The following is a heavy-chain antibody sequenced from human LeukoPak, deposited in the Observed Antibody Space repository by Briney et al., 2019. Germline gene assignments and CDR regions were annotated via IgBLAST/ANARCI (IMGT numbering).Heavy chain of an antibody. J-gene: IGHJ4*02. CDR2: IWYDGSNK. D-gene: IGHD2-15*01. CDR1: GFTFSSYG. Sequence: GGSLRLSCAASGFTFSSYGMHWVRQAPGKGLEWVAVIWYDGSNKYYADSVKGRFTISRDNSKNTLYLQMNSLRAEDTAVYYCARYPLGVYCSGGSCHLGGYYFDYWGQGTLVTVSS. CDR3: ARYPLGVYCSGGSCHLGGYYFDY. V-gene: IGHV3-33*01.